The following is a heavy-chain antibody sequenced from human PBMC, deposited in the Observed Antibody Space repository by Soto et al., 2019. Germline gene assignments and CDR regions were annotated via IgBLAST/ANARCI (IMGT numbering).Heavy chain of an antibody. CDR1: GGSISSRSYY. CDR3: ARGGVDYYDSSGYYFSPYYFDY. V-gene: IGHV4-39*07. D-gene: IGHD3-22*01. Sequence: SETLSLTCTVSGGSISSRSYYWGWIRQPPGKGLEWIGSIYYSGSTYYNPSLKSRVTISVDRSKNQFSLKLSSVTAADTAVYYCARGGVDYYDSSGYYFSPYYFDYWGQGTLVTVSS. CDR2: IYYSGST. J-gene: IGHJ4*02.